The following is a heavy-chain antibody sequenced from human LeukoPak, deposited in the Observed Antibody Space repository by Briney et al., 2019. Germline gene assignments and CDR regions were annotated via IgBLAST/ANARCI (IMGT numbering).Heavy chain of an antibody. V-gene: IGHV4-38-2*02. CDR3: ARKSSWYADPIDY. J-gene: IGHJ4*02. Sequence: SETLSLTCTVSGYSISSGYYWGWIRQPPGKGLEWIGSIYHSGSTYYNPSLKSRVTISVDTSKNQFSLKLSSVTAADTAVYYCARKSSWYADPIDYWGQGTLVTVSS. CDR1: GYSISSGYY. D-gene: IGHD6-13*01. CDR2: IYHSGST.